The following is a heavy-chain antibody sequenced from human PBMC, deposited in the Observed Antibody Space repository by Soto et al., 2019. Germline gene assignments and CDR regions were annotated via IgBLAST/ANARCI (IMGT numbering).Heavy chain of an antibody. J-gene: IGHJ4*02. CDR2: ISSSSSYI. CDR3: ARVRPQPILQGYSDY. Sequence: GGSLRLSCAASGFTFSSYSMNWVRQAPGKGLEWVSSISSSSSYIYYADSVKGRFTISRDNAKNSLYLQMNSLRAEDTAVYYCARVRPQPILQGYSDYWGQGTLVTVSS. V-gene: IGHV3-21*01. CDR1: GFTFSSYS.